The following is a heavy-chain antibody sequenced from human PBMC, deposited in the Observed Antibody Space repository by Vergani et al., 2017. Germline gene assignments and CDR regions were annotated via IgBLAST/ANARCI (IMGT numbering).Heavy chain of an antibody. CDR3: AREEGQQLVYYYYYGMDV. CDR2: INWNGGST. J-gene: IGHJ6*02. D-gene: IGHD6-13*01. Sequence: EVQLVESGGGVVRPGGSLRLSCAASGFTFDDYGMSWVRQAPGKGLEWVSGINWNGGSTGYADSVKGRFTISRDNAKNSLYLQMNSLRAEDTAVYYCAREEGQQLVYYYYYGMDVWGQGTTVTVSS. CDR1: GFTFDDYG. V-gene: IGHV3-20*04.